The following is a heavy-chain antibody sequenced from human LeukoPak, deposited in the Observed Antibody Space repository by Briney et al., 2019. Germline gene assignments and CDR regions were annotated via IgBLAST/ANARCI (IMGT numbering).Heavy chain of an antibody. D-gene: IGHD6-19*01. V-gene: IGHV3-13*01. CDR3: ARGGIQVSGIDEFDY. J-gene: IGHJ4*02. Sequence: GGSLRLSCAASGFTFIDYDMHWVRQVIGKGLEWVSAIGIRGDTHYSGSVKGRFTISRENAESSLYLQMNSLRAEDTAVYYCARGGIQVSGIDEFDYWGQGTLITVSS. CDR1: GFTFIDYD. CDR2: IGIRGDT.